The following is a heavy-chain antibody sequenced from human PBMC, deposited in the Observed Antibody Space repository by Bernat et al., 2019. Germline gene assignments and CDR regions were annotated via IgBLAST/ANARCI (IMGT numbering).Heavy chain of an antibody. J-gene: IGHJ5*02. CDR2: INTNTGNP. CDR3: ARGICSSTSCYLDGDWFDP. V-gene: IGHV7-4-1*01. CDR1: GYTFTSYA. D-gene: IGHD2-2*01. Sequence: QVQLVQSGAEVKKPGASVKVSCKASGYTFTSYAMNWVRQAPGQGLEWMGWINTNTGNPTYAQGFTGRFVFSLDTSVSTAYLQICSLKAEDTAVYYCARGICSSTSCYLDGDWFDPWGQGTLVTVSS.